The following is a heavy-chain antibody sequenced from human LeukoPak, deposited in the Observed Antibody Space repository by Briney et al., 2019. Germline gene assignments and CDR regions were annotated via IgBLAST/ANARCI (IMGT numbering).Heavy chain of an antibody. V-gene: IGHV3-23*01. CDR3: AKALLEPFDY. CDR1: GFPFSSYA. J-gene: IGHJ4*02. Sequence: SGGSLRLSCAASGFPFSSYAMSWVRQAPGRGLEGVSAISGSGGSTYYADSVKGRFTISRANSTNTLYLQMNSLRAEDTAVYYCAKALLEPFDYWGQGTLVTVSS. CDR2: ISGSGGST. D-gene: IGHD3-3*01.